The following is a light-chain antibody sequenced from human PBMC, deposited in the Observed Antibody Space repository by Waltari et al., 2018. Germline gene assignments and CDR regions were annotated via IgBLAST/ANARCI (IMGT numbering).Light chain of an antibody. CDR3: QSYDSSTLWV. CDR1: SGSIASNY. V-gene: IGLV6-57*02. CDR2: EDN. Sequence: NFMLTQPHSVSESPGKTVTISCTGSSGSIASNYVQWYQQRPGSAPTTVIYEDNQRPSGVPARFSGSIDSSSNSASLTISGLKTEDEADYYCQSYDSSTLWVFGGGTKLTVL. J-gene: IGLJ3*02.